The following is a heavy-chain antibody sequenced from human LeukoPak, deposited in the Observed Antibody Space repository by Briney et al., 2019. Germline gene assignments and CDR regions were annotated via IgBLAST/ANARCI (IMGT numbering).Heavy chain of an antibody. CDR2: IYPGDSDT. D-gene: IGHD1-26*01. V-gene: IGHV5-51*01. Sequence: KNGESLKISCKCSGYSFTSYLIGWVRQMPGKGLEWMGIIYPGDSDTRYSPSFQGQVTISADKSISTAYLQWSSLKASDTAMYYCARLGVGARDYFDYWGQGTLVTVSS. J-gene: IGHJ4*02. CDR3: ARLGVGARDYFDY. CDR1: GYSFTSYL.